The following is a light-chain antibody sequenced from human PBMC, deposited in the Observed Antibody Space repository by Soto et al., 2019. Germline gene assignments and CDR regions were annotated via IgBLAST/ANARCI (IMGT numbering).Light chain of an antibody. CDR1: SSDVGGYNY. Sequence: QSVLTQPPSASGSPGQSVTISCTGTSSDVGGYNYVSWYQQHPGKAPKLMIYEVSKRPSGVPDRFSGSKSGNTASLTVSGLQAEDEADYYRISYAGSNLLYVFGTGNEVTV. CDR3: ISYAGSNLLYV. V-gene: IGLV2-8*01. J-gene: IGLJ1*01. CDR2: EVS.